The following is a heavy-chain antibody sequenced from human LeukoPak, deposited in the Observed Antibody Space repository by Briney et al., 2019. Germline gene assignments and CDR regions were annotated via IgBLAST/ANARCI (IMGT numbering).Heavy chain of an antibody. CDR1: GFTFSSYS. D-gene: IGHD4-23*01. V-gene: IGHV3-21*01. CDR3: ARDPTVVTSDDAFDI. J-gene: IGHJ3*02. CDR2: ISSSSSYI. Sequence: QPGGSLRLSCAASGFTFSSYSMNWVRQAPGKGLEWVSSISSSSSYIYYADSVKGRFTISRDNAKNSLYLQMNSLRAEDTAVYYCARDPTVVTSDDAFDIWGQGTMVTVSS.